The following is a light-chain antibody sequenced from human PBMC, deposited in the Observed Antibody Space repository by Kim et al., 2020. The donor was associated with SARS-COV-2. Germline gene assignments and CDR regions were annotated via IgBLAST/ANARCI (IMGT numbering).Light chain of an antibody. CDR3: HQRAHWTIFT. J-gene: IGKJ3*01. CDR1: QSISNY. V-gene: IGKV3-11*01. Sequence: EIVLTQSPATLSLSPGERATLSCRASQSISNYLAWYQQKPGQAPRLLIYDVSNRAPGIPARFSGSGSGTDFTLTISSLEPDDFAVYFCHQRAHWTIFTYGPGTKVDIK. CDR2: DVS.